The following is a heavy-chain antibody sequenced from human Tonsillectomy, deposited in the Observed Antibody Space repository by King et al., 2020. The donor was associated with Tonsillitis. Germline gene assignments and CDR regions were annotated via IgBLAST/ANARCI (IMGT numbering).Heavy chain of an antibody. Sequence: VQLVESGGNLIQPGGSLRLSCAASGFTFRSYTMSWVRQAPGKGLEWISYITSSSGTRYYADSVKGRFTILRDNAKNSLYLEMNSLRAEDTAVYYCARSTTRPHYYYMDVWGKGTTVTVSS. CDR1: GFTFRSYT. D-gene: IGHD1-7*01. CDR2: ITSSSGTR. CDR3: ARSTTRPHYYYMDV. V-gene: IGHV3-48*01. J-gene: IGHJ6*03.